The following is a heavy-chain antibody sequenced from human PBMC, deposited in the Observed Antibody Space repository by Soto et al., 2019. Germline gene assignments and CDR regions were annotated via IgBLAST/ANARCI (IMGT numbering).Heavy chain of an antibody. CDR3: ARGHLPGGNSFYFDY. J-gene: IGHJ4*02. D-gene: IGHD4-4*01. V-gene: IGHV4-34*02. Sequence: QVQLQQWGAGLLKPSETLSLTCVVSGGSFSGNYWTWIRQPPGKGLEWIGEIRHSGNTKYNPSLKSRVTISVDTSKNQFSLNLSSVTAADTAEYYCARGHLPGGNSFYFDYWGQGSRVTVSS. CDR1: GGSFSGNY. CDR2: IRHSGNT.